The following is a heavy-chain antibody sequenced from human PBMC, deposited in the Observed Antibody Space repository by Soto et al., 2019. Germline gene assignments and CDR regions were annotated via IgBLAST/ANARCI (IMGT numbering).Heavy chain of an antibody. Sequence: PSETVSLRCTVSGYSSSGRCYWAWIRQPPGKWPEWIASIFAGGTTFYNPSLKRRITISVDTANNQFSMKLTSVTAADTDVYYCARVHVRVVAGSTFDDRAQGTLVTVSS. V-gene: IGHV4-38-2*02. J-gene: IGHJ4*02. CDR3: ARVHVRVVAGSTFDD. CDR1: GYSSSGRCY. CDR2: IFAGGTT. D-gene: IGHD6-19*01.